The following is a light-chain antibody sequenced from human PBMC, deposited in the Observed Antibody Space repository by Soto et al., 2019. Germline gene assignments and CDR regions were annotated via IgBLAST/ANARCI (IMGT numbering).Light chain of an antibody. CDR1: SSNIGADYD. CDR2: DNT. Sequence: QSVLTQPTSVSGAPGQRVTISCTGSSSNIGADYDIHWYQQLPGTAPKLLIYDNTNRPSGVPDRFSGSKSGTSASLAITGLQAEDEADYYCQSYNNILSGTVFGGGTKVTVL. CDR3: QSYNNILSGTV. V-gene: IGLV1-40*01. J-gene: IGLJ3*02.